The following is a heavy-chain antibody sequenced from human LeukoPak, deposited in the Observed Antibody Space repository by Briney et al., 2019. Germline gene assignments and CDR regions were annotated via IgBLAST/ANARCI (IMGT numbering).Heavy chain of an antibody. CDR1: GFTFSLYA. J-gene: IGHJ4*02. CDR3: ARDTIQPGLIDD. Sequence: PGGSLRLSCAASGFTFSLYAMNWVCQAPGKGLEWISYINSGGDDIHYAASVRGRFTISRDDARNTLYLQLSSLRAEDTAVYYCARDTIQPGLIDDWGQGTLVTVSS. V-gene: IGHV3-21*05. D-gene: IGHD2-2*01. CDR2: INSGGDDI.